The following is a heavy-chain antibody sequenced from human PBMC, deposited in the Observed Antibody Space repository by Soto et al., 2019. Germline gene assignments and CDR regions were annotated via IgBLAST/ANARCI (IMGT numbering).Heavy chain of an antibody. CDR3: ASSYGEDGWLDP. J-gene: IGHJ5*02. CDR2: IYYSGST. V-gene: IGHV4-59*01. CDR1: GGSISSYY. Sequence: SETLSLTCTVSGGSISSYYWSWIRQPPGKGLEWIGYIYYSGSTNYNPSLKSRVTISVDTSKNQFSLKLSSVPAADTAVYYCASSYGEDGWLDPWGQGTLVTVSS. D-gene: IGHD4-17*01.